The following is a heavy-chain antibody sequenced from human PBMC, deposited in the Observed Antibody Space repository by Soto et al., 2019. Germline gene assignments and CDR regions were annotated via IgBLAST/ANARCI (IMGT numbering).Heavy chain of an antibody. CDR3: AKKANSGPGSQYFDN. J-gene: IGHJ4*02. D-gene: IGHD3-10*01. Sequence: ETLSLTCTVSGGSISSSSYYWGWIRQPPGKGLEWVSGFRTGGDDATTYYADSVKGRFTISRDNSKNTLFLQMNSLRAEDTAIYYCAKKANSGPGSQYFDNWGQGTLVTVSS. CDR2: FRTGGDDATT. CDR1: GGSISSSSYY. V-gene: IGHV3-23*01.